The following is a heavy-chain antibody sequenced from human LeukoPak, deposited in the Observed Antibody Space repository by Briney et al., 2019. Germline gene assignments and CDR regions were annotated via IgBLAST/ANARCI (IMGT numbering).Heavy chain of an antibody. CDR3: ARDGAKQSGYSSGWSPPYYYYYGMDV. CDR2: IWNDGSNK. J-gene: IGHJ6*02. Sequence: QPGRSLRLSCAASGFTFSSYGMHWVRQAPGKGLEWVAVIWNDGSNKYYADSVKGRFTISRDNSKNTLYLQMNSLRAEDTAVYYCARDGAKQSGYSSGWSPPYYYYYGMDVWGQGTTVTVSS. CDR1: GFTFSSYG. D-gene: IGHD6-19*01. V-gene: IGHV3-33*01.